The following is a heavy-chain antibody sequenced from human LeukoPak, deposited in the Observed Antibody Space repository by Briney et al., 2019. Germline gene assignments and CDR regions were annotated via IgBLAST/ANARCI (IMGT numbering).Heavy chain of an antibody. D-gene: IGHD6-13*01. J-gene: IGHJ4*02. CDR2: ISGSGGST. Sequence: GGSLSLSCAASGFTFSSYAMSWLGQAPGNGLEWVSAISGSGGSTYYADSVKGRFTISRDNSKNTLYLQMNSLRAEDTAVYYCAKYSSSWYPSFWDYWGQGTLVTVSS. CDR1: GFTFSSYA. CDR3: AKYSSSWYPSFWDY. V-gene: IGHV3-23*01.